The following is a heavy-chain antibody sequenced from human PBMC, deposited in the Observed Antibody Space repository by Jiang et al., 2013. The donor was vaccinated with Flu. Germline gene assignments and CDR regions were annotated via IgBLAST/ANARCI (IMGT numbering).Heavy chain of an antibody. D-gene: IGHD3-10*01. Sequence: WNWIRQSPREGDWSGLDXFFTSGSTHYNPSLESRVSISLDMSNNQFSLKLSSVTAADTAVYYCARRVDASGKYPHLSWFDPWGQGILVTVSS. J-gene: IGHJ5*02. V-gene: IGHV4-59*08. CDR2: FFTSGST. CDR3: ARRVDASGKYPHLSWFDP.